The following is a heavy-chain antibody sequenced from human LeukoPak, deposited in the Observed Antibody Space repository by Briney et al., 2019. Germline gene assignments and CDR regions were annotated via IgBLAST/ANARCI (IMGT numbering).Heavy chain of an antibody. CDR1: GGSISSSSYY. D-gene: IGHD1-1*01. J-gene: IGHJ3*02. CDR3: ARDPTFHGTTGTSGAFDI. CDR2: IYYSGST. Sequence: SETLSLTCTVSGGSISSSSYYWGWIRQPPGKGLEWIGSIYYSGSTYYNPSLKSRVTISVDTSKNQFSLKLSSVTAADTAVYYCARDPTFHGTTGTSGAFDIWGQGTMVTVSS. V-gene: IGHV4-39*07.